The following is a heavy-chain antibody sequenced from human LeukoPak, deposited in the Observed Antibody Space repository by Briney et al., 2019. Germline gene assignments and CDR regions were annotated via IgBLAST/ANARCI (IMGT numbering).Heavy chain of an antibody. J-gene: IGHJ4*02. CDR1: GGSISSSSYY. D-gene: IGHD3-10*01. Sequence: SETLSLTCTVSGGSISSSSYYWGWIRQPPGKGLEWIGSIYYSGSTYYNPSLKSRVTISVDTSKNQFSLKLSSVTAADMAVYYCARTDPGAYFDYWGQGTLVTVSS. CDR2: IYYSGST. V-gene: IGHV4-39*07. CDR3: ARTDPGAYFDY.